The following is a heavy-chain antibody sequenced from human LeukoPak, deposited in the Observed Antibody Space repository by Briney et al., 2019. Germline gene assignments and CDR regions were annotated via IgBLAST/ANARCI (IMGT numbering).Heavy chain of an antibody. J-gene: IGHJ3*02. CDR2: ISSDGNTQ. CDR1: GFTFGSYA. D-gene: IGHD1-26*01. CDR3: ARRRIVGSTDDAFDI. Sequence: GGSLRLSCAASGFTFGSYAMHWVRQAPGKGLDWAAVISSDGNTQYYADSVKGRFTISRDNSNNTLYLQMNSLRADDTAIYYCARRRIVGSTDDAFDIWGQGTMVTLSS. V-gene: IGHV3-30-3*01.